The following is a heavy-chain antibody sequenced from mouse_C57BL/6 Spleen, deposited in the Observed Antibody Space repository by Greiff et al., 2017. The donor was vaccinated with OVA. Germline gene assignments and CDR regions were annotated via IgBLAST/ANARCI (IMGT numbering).Heavy chain of an antibody. Sequence: VQLQQSGPELVKPGASVKISCKASGYTFTDYYMNWVKQSHGKSLEWIGDINPNNGGTSYNQKFKGKATLTVDKSSSTAYMELRSLTSEDSAVYYGARSGGPRTPWFAYWGQGTLVTVSA. CDR3: ARSGGPRTPWFAY. D-gene: IGHD3-3*01. J-gene: IGHJ3*01. CDR1: GYTFTDYY. CDR2: INPNNGGT. V-gene: IGHV1-26*01.